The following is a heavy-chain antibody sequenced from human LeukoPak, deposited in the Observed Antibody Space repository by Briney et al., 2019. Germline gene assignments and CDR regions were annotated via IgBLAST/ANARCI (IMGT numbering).Heavy chain of an antibody. CDR3: ARTGTLGNWFDP. CDR1: GFTFSSYA. J-gene: IGHJ5*02. D-gene: IGHD3-10*01. Sequence: PGGSLRLSCAASGFTFSSYAMSWVRQAPGKGLEWVSSISSGSSYIYYADSVKGRFTISRDNAKNSLYLQMNSLRAEDTAVYYCARTGTLGNWFDPWGQGTLVTVSS. V-gene: IGHV3-21*01. CDR2: ISSGSSYI.